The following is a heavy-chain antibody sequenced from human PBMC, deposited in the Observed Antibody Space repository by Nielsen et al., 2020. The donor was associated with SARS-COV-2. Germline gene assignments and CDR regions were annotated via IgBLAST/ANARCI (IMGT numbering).Heavy chain of an antibody. CDR3: ARDQDGGAATSNWYFDL. Sequence: GGSLRLSCAASGFTFTSYAMSWVRQAPGRGLEWVASITMSGAYMYYADSVRGRFTVSRDNAERSLSLQMNSLRDDDTAVYYCARDQDGGAATSNWYFDLWGRGTLVIVSS. CDR2: ITMSGAYM. V-gene: IGHV3-21*01. J-gene: IGHJ2*01. CDR1: GFTFTSYA. D-gene: IGHD6-25*01.